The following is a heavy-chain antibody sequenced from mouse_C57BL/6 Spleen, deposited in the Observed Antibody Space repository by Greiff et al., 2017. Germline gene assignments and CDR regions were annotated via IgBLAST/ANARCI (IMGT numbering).Heavy chain of an antibody. D-gene: IGHD3-2*02. V-gene: IGHV1-50*01. Sequence: QVHVKQSGAELVKPGASVKLSCKASGYTFTSYWMQWVKQRPGQGLEWIGEIDPSDSYTNYNQKFKGKATLTVDTSSSTAYMQLSSLTSEDSAVYYCAREAPFAYWGQGTLVTVSA. CDR2: IDPSDSYT. J-gene: IGHJ3*01. CDR1: GYTFTSYW. CDR3: AREAPFAY.